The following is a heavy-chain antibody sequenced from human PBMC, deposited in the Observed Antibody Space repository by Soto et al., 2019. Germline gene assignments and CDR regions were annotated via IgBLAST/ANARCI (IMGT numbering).Heavy chain of an antibody. Sequence: PSETLSLTCTVSGGSISSYYWSWIRQPPGKGLEWIGYIYYSGSTNYNPSLKSRVTISVDTSKNQFSLKLSSVTAADTAVYYCARDPYGDYGGFDYWGQGTLVTVSS. V-gene: IGHV4-59*01. CDR3: ARDPYGDYGGFDY. J-gene: IGHJ4*02. CDR2: IYYSGST. CDR1: GGSISSYY. D-gene: IGHD4-17*01.